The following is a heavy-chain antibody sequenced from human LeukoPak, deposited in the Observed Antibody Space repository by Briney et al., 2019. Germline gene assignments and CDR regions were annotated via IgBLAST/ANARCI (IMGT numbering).Heavy chain of an antibody. Sequence: ASVRVSCKASGYTFTSYGISWVRQAPGQGLEWMGWISAYNGNTNYAQKLQGRVTMTTDTYTSTAYMELRSLRSDDTAVYYCARDGGPYYDSSGYYESRAFDIWGQGTMVTVSS. D-gene: IGHD3-22*01. V-gene: IGHV1-18*01. CDR1: GYTFTSYG. J-gene: IGHJ3*02. CDR3: ARDGGPYYDSSGYYESRAFDI. CDR2: ISAYNGNT.